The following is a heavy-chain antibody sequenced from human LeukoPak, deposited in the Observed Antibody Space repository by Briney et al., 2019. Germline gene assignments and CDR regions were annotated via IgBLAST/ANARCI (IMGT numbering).Heavy chain of an antibody. V-gene: IGHV4-39*01. Sequence: PSETLSLTCTVSGGSISSSSYYWGWIRQPPGKGLEWIGSIYYSGSTYYNPSLKSRVTISVDTSNNQFSLKLSSVPAANTAVYYCQQHSGFDYWGQGTLVTVSS. CDR3: QQHSGFDY. J-gene: IGHJ4*02. CDR2: IYYSGST. CDR1: GGSISSSSYY. D-gene: IGHD6-13*01.